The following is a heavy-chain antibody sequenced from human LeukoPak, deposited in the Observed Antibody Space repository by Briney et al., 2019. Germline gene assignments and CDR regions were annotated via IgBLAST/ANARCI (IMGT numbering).Heavy chain of an antibody. CDR3: AGGLRQYDSSGYRTGYWFDP. Sequence: SETLSLTCTVSGGSISSYYWSWIRQPAGKRLEWIGRICTSGSTNYNPSLKSRVTMSVCTSKKQFSLKLSPVTAADTTLYDSAGGLRQYDSSGYRTGYWFDPWGGGTLVTVS. CDR1: GGSISSYY. CDR2: ICTSGST. V-gene: IGHV4-4*07. D-gene: IGHD3-22*01. J-gene: IGHJ5*02.